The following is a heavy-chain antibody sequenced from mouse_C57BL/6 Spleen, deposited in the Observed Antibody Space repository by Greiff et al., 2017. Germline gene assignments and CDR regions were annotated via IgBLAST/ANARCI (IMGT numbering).Heavy chain of an antibody. V-gene: IGHV1-55*01. CDR1: GYTFTSYW. Sequence: QVQLQQPGAELVKPGASVKMSCKASGYTFTSYWITWVKQRPGQGLEWIGDIYPGSGSTNYNEKFKSKATLTVDTSSSTAYMQLSSLTSEDSAVYYCARCFDGYSWFAYWGQGTLVTGSA. J-gene: IGHJ3*01. CDR3: ARCFDGYSWFAY. CDR2: IYPGSGST. D-gene: IGHD2-3*01.